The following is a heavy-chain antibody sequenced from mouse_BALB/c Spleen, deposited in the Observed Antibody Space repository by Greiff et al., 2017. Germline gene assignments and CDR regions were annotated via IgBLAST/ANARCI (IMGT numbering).Heavy chain of an antibody. CDR1: GFTFSSFG. Sequence: VQLQQSGGGLVQPGGSRKLSCAASGFTFSSFGMHWVRQAPEKGLEWVAYISSGSSTIYYADTVKGRFTISRDNPKNTLFLQMTSLRSEDTAMYYCARYGNYDYAMDYWGQGTSVTVSS. CDR2: ISSGSSTI. V-gene: IGHV5-17*02. J-gene: IGHJ4*01. D-gene: IGHD2-1*01. CDR3: ARYGNYDYAMDY.